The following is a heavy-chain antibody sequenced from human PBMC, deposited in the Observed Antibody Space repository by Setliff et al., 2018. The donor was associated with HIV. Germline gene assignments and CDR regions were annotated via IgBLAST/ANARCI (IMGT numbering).Heavy chain of an antibody. CDR3: AKDPSVTVTTI. J-gene: IGHJ3*02. CDR2: ISTYNGNT. Sequence: GASVKVSCKASGYTFKTYGISWLRQAPGQGPEWMGWISTYNGNTNYAQKFQGRVTMTTDTSTSTVYMELRSLRSDDTAVYYCAKDPSVTVTTIWGQGTMVTVSS. CDR1: GYTFKTYG. V-gene: IGHV1-18*01. D-gene: IGHD4-17*01.